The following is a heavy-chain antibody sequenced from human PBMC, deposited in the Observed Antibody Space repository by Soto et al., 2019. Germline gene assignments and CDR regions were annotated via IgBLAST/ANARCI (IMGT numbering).Heavy chain of an antibody. D-gene: IGHD2-2*01. CDR3: TTAIVVPRFDP. CDR2: IKSKTDGGTT. CDR1: GFTFSSYC. V-gene: IGHV3-15*07. Sequence: GGSLRLSCAASGFTFSSYCMHWVRQAPGKGLEWVGRIKSKTDGGTTDYAAPVKGRFSISRDDSKNTVYLQMNSLKTEDTAVYYCTTAIVVPRFDPWGQGTLVTVSS. J-gene: IGHJ5*02.